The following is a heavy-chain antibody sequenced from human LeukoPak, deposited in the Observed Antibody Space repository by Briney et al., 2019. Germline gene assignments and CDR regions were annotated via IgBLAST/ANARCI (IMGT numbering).Heavy chain of an antibody. CDR3: ATTYYDFWSGYEGDY. CDR2: IYYSGST. CDR1: GGSISSGDYY. Sequence: SQTLSLTCTVSGGSISSGDYYWSWIRQPPGKGLEWIGYIYYSGSTYYNPSLKSRVTISVDTSKNQFSLKLSSVTAADTAVHYCATTYYDFWSGYEGDYWGQGTLVTVSS. J-gene: IGHJ4*02. V-gene: IGHV4-30-4*08. D-gene: IGHD3-3*01.